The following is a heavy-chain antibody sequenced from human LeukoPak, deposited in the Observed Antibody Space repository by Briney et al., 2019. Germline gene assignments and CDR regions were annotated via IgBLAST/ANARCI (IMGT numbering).Heavy chain of an antibody. CDR2: IYYSGST. Sequence: SETLSLTCTVSGGSISSYYWSWIGQPPGKGLEWIGYIYYSGSTNYNPSLKSRVTISVDTSKNQFSLKLSSVTAADTAVYYCARGNVDTAMVWFDYWGQGTLVTVSS. D-gene: IGHD5-18*01. V-gene: IGHV4-59*01. CDR3: ARGNVDTAMVWFDY. CDR1: GGSISSYY. J-gene: IGHJ4*02.